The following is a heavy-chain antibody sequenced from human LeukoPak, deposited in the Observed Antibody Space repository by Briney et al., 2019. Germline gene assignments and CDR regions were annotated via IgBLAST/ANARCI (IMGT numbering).Heavy chain of an antibody. V-gene: IGHV3-33*08. CDR3: ARANSGYDGAFHV. CDR1: GFTFSSYA. CDR2: IWYDGSNK. Sequence: PGGSLRLSCAASGFTFSSYAMHWVRQAPGKGLEWVAVIWYDGSNKHYADSVEGRFTISRDNSKNTLYLQMNSLRAEGTAVYYCARANSGYDGAFHVWGQGTMVTVSS. J-gene: IGHJ3*01. D-gene: IGHD5-12*01.